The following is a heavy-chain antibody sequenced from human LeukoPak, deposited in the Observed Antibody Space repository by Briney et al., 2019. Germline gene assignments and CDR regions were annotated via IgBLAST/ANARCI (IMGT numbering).Heavy chain of an antibody. CDR3: AREEGPLNIESWFDP. CDR1: GGSISSYY. V-gene: IGHV4-59*01. Sequence: SETLSLTCTVSGGSISSYYWSWIRQPPGKGLEWIGYIYYSGSTNYNPSLKSRVTISVDTSKNQFSLKLSSVTAADTAVYYCAREEGPLNIESWFDPWGQGTLVTVSS. J-gene: IGHJ5*02. CDR2: IYYSGST.